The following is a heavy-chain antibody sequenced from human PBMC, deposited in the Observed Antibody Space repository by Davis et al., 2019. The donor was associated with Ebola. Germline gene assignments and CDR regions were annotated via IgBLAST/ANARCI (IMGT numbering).Heavy chain of an antibody. CDR1: GFTFYNYA. CDR3: TGAISYGWFDP. V-gene: IGHV3-33*08. D-gene: IGHD4-17*01. CDR2: LWHDGINE. Sequence: PGGSLRLSCAASGFTFYNYAMTWVRQAPGKGLEWVAVLWHDGINEYYGESVKGRFTVSRDTSKNTVYLQMNNLRAEDTAVYYCTGAISYGWFDPWGQGTLVTVSS. J-gene: IGHJ5*02.